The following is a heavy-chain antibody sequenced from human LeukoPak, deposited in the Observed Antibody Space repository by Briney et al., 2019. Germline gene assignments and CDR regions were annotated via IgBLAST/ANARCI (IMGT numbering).Heavy chain of an antibody. V-gene: IGHV3-23*01. J-gene: IGHJ4*02. CDR2: ISGSGGST. D-gene: IGHD3-22*01. Sequence: GGSLRLSCAVSGITLSNYGMSWVRQAPGKGLEWVAGISGSGGSTNYADSVKGRFTISRDNRKNTLYLQMNSLRVEDTAVYFCAKRGVVIRVILVGFHKEAYYFDSWGQGALVTVSS. CDR1: GITLSNYG. CDR3: AKRGVVIRVILVGFHKEAYYFDS.